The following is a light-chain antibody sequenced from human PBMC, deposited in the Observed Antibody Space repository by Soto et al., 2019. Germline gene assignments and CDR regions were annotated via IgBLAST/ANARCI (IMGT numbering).Light chain of an antibody. J-gene: IGKJ4*01. V-gene: IGKV3-20*01. CDR3: QQYGSSPT. CDR2: ATS. Sequence: EIVSTPSPATLSLSPGERATLSCRASQSVSSYLAWYQHRPGQSPRLLIYATSSRATGIPDRFTGGGAGTGFTLTISRLEPEDSAVYYCQQYGSSPTFGGGTKVDI. CDR1: QSVSSY.